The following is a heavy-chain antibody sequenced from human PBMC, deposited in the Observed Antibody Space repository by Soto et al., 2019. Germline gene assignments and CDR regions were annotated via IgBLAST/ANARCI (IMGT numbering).Heavy chain of an antibody. V-gene: IGHV3-15*01. CDR2: IRSESDGGTT. Sequence: EVQLVESGGGLVKPGGSLRLSCAASGFIFNDAWMNWVRQAPGKGLEWVGRIRSESDGGTTDYAAPVKDRIIISREDSKNMVYLQMDRLKTEDPAVYFCTTGWSSKDYWGQGTLVTVSS. CDR3: TTGWSSKDY. D-gene: IGHD6-13*01. CDR1: GFIFNDAW. J-gene: IGHJ4*02.